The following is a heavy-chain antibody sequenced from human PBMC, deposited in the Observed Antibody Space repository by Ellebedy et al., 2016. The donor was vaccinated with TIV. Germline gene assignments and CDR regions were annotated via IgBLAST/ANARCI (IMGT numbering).Heavy chain of an antibody. J-gene: IGHJ4*02. CDR3: ARDATGKYCSGGSCFYFDY. V-gene: IGHV3-66*01. CDR1: GFTVTSYY. D-gene: IGHD2-15*01. Sequence: GESLKISCAASGFTVTSYYMSWVRQAPGKGLEWVSVIYSGGNTYYADSVKGRFTISRDYSKNTLYLQMNSLRADDTAVYYCARDATGKYCSGGSCFYFDYWGLGTLVTVSS. CDR2: IYSGGNT.